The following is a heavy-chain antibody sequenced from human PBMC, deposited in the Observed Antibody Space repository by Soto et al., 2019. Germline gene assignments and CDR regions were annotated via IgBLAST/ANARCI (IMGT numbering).Heavy chain of an antibody. V-gene: IGHV4-34*01. J-gene: IGHJ4*02. D-gene: IGHD3-22*01. CDR3: ARGRDDSSGYYGFTVDY. CDR1: GGSFSGYY. CDR2: INHSGST. Sequence: SETLSLTCAVYGGSFSGYYWSWIRQPPGKGLEWIGEINHSGSTNYNPSLKSRVTISVDTSKNQFSLKLSSVTAADTAVYYCARGRDDSSGYYGFTVDYWGQGTLVTVSS.